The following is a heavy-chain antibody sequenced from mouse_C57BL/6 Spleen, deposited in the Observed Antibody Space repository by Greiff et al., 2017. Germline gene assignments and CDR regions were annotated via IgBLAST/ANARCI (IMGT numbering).Heavy chain of an antibody. Sequence: DVQLVESGGGLVKPGGSLKLSRAASGFTFSDYGMHWVRQAPEKGLEWVAYISSGSSTIYYADTVKGRFTISRDNAKNTLFLQMTSLRSEDTAMYYCARAGSSPYYFDYWGQGTTLTVSS. J-gene: IGHJ2*01. CDR1: GFTFSDYG. D-gene: IGHD1-1*01. V-gene: IGHV5-17*01. CDR3: ARAGSSPYYFDY. CDR2: ISSGSSTI.